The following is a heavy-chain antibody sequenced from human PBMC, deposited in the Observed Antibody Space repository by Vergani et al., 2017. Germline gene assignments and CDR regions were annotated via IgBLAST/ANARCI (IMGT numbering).Heavy chain of an antibody. Sequence: QVQLVQSGAEVKKPGASVKVSCKASEYTFTGYYMHWVRQAPGQGLEWMGWINPNSGGTNYAQKFQGRVTMTRDTCITTAYMDLSRLRSDDTAMYYCARDVLGYSSSRGLGFWGQGTLVTVSS. D-gene: IGHD6-13*01. CDR1: EYTFTGYY. V-gene: IGHV1-2*02. CDR3: ARDVLGYSSSRGLGF. J-gene: IGHJ4*02. CDR2: INPNSGGT.